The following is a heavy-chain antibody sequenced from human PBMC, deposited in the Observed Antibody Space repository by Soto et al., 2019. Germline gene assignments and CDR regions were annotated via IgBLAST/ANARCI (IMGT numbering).Heavy chain of an antibody. CDR3: AKDRLRAGGLVPISLDAFDF. CDR2: MSYDGSKK. V-gene: IGHV3-30*18. J-gene: IGHJ3*01. Sequence: GGSLRLSCATSGFRFSSYGMHWVRQAPGKGLEWVAGMSYDGSKKYYAASVKCRFIISRDNSKNTLYVQMNGLRTEDTAVYYCAKDRLRAGGLVPISLDAFDFWGRGTMVTVSS. D-gene: IGHD6-19*01. CDR1: GFRFSSYG.